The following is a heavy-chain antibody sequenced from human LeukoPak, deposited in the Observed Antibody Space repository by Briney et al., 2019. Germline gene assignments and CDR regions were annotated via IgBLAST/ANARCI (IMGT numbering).Heavy chain of an antibody. CDR3: ARDSVRGSTSLLNWFDP. V-gene: IGHV3-64*01. Sequence: GGSLRLSCAASGFTFGSYAMHWVRQAPGKGLEYVSAISSNGGTTYYANSVKGRFTISRDNPKNTLYLQMGSLGAEDMAVYYCARDSVRGSTSLLNWFDPWGQGTLVTVSS. J-gene: IGHJ5*02. CDR1: GFTFGSYA. CDR2: ISSNGGTT. D-gene: IGHD2-2*01.